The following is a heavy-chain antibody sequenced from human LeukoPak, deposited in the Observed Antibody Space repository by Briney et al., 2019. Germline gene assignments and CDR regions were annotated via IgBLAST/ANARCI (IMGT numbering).Heavy chain of an antibody. Sequence: SETLSLTCAVSDDSFSSHYWTWIRQPPGKGLEWIGYISYIGSTNYNPSLKSRVTISIDTSKNQFSLKLSSATAADTAVYYCARDLVTVTKGFDIWGQRTMVSVSS. CDR3: ARDLVTVTKGFDI. D-gene: IGHD4-17*01. CDR1: DDSFSSHY. CDR2: ISYIGST. V-gene: IGHV4-59*11. J-gene: IGHJ3*02.